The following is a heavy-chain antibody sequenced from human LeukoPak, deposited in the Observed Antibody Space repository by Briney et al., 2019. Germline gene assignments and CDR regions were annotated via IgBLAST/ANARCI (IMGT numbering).Heavy chain of an antibody. CDR2: INPNSGGT. CDR3: ARVSILLWFGELPVTQSYYFDY. CDR1: GYTFTGYY. J-gene: IGHJ4*02. V-gene: IGHV1-2*02. Sequence: ASVKVSCKASGYTFTGYYMHWVRQAPGQGLEWMGWINPNSGGTNYAQKFQGRVTMTRDTSISTAYMELSRLRSDDTAVYYCARVSILLWFGELPVTQSYYFDYWGQGTLVTVSS. D-gene: IGHD3-10*01.